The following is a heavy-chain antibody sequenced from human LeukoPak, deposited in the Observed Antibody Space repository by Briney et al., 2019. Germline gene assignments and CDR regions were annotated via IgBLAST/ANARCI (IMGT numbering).Heavy chain of an antibody. Sequence: PSETLSLTCAVSGYSISSGYYWGWIRQPPGKGLEWIGSIYHSGSTYYNPSLKSRVTISVDTSKNQFSLKLSSVTAADTAVYYCARRGIVGAHAFWGQGTLVTVSS. D-gene: IGHD1-26*01. CDR2: IYHSGST. CDR3: ARRGIVGAHAF. J-gene: IGHJ4*02. CDR1: GYSISSGYY. V-gene: IGHV4-38-2*01.